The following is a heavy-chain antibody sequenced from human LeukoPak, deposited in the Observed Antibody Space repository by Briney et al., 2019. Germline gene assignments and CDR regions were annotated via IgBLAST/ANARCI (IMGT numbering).Heavy chain of an antibody. V-gene: IGHV4-59*11. Sequence: PSETLSLTCTVSGGSISGPYWSRVRQPPGKGLEWIGDVYYSGSTHQNPSLKSRVTISVDTSKNQVSLKLRSVTAADTAVYYCARVMGDLASLYHMDVWGKGTTVTVSS. CDR3: ARVMGDLASLYHMDV. CDR1: GGSISGPY. CDR2: VYYSGST. J-gene: IGHJ6*03. D-gene: IGHD3-16*01.